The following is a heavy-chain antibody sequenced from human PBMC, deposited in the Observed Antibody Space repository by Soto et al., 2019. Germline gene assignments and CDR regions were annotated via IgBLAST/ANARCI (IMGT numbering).Heavy chain of an antibody. CDR3: ARDLTSGYDGY. Sequence: QVQLVQSGAEVKKPGASVKVSCKASGYTFTSYAMHWVRQAPGQRLEWMGWINAGNGNTKYSQKFQGRVTITRDTSASTAYMELSSLRSEDTAVYYCARDLTSGYDGYWGQGTLVTVSS. J-gene: IGHJ4*02. CDR2: INAGNGNT. CDR1: GYTFTSYA. D-gene: IGHD5-12*01. V-gene: IGHV1-3*01.